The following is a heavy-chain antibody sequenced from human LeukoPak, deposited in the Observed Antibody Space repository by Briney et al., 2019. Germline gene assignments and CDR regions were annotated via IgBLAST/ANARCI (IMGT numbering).Heavy chain of an antibody. J-gene: IGHJ5*02. Sequence: GSLRLSCAASGFTFSSYSMNWVRQAPGKGLEWVSSISSSSSYIYYADSVKGRFTISRDNAKNSLYLHMNSLRAEDTAVYYCARDSRHHRFLYWDWFDPWGQGTLVTVSS. CDR3: ARDSRHHRFLYWDWFDP. CDR1: GFTFSSYS. V-gene: IGHV3-21*06. CDR2: ISSSSSYI. D-gene: IGHD2/OR15-2a*01.